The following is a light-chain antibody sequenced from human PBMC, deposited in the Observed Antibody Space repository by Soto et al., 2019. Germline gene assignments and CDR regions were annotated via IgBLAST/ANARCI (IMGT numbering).Light chain of an antibody. CDR1: SSDIGGYTY. J-gene: IGLJ2*01. CDR3: SSYAGSNNYVV. V-gene: IGLV2-8*01. Sequence: QSALTQPPSASGSPGQSVTISCTGTSSDIGGYTYVSWYQQHTGKAPKLMIYEVSKRPSAVPDRFSGSKSGNTASLTVSGLQAEDEADYYCSSYAGSNNYVVFGGGTKLTVL. CDR2: EVS.